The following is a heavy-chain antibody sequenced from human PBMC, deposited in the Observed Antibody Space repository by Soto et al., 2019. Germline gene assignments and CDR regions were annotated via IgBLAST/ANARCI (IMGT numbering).Heavy chain of an antibody. CDR2: INHSGST. CDR3: ARPHSSSWYSYYFDY. V-gene: IGHV4-34*01. Sequence: QVQLQQWGAGLLKPSETLSLTCAVYGGSFSGYYWSWIRQPPGKGLEWIGEINHSGSTNYNPSLKSRVTISVDTSKNQFSLKLSSVTAADTAVSYCARPHSSSWYSYYFDYWGQGTLVTVSS. J-gene: IGHJ4*02. D-gene: IGHD6-13*01. CDR1: GGSFSGYY.